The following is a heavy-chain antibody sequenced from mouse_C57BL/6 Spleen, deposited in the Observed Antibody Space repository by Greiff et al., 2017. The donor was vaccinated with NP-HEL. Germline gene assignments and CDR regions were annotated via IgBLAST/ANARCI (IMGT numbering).Heavy chain of an antibody. CDR1: GFTFSDYY. Sequence: EVMLVESEGGLVQPGSSMKLSCTASGFTFSDYYMAWVRQVPEKGLEWVANINYDGSSTYYLDSLKSRFIISRDNAKNILYLQMSSLKSEDTAIYYCARRDGSLAMDYWGQGTSVTVSS. CDR2: INYDGSST. V-gene: IGHV5-16*02. D-gene: IGHD1-1*01. J-gene: IGHJ4*01. CDR3: ARRDGSLAMDY.